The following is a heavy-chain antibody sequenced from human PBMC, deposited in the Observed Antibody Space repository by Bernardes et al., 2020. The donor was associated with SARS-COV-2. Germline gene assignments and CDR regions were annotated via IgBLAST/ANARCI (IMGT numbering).Heavy chain of an antibody. CDR2: IYTSGST. V-gene: IGHV4-4*07. Sequence: SETLSLTCTVSGGSISSYYWNWIRQPAGQGLEWIGRIYTSGSTNYNPSLKSRVTMSVDTSKNQFSLKMSSVTAADTAVYYCARQPVAGLGWVDPWDQGTLVTVSS. J-gene: IGHJ5*02. CDR3: ARQPVAGLGWVDP. D-gene: IGHD6-19*01. CDR1: GGSISSYY.